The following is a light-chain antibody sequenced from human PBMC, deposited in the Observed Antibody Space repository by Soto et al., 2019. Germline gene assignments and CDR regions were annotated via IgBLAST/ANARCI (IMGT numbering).Light chain of an antibody. CDR1: SSDVGGYNY. Sequence: QSVLPQPASGSGSPGQSITISRTGTSSDVGGYNYVSWYQQHPGKAPKLMIYDVSNRPSGVSNRFSGSKSGNTASLTISGLQAEDEADYYCSSYTSSSTLVFGVGTKLTVI. CDR2: DVS. V-gene: IGLV2-14*01. J-gene: IGLJ3*02. CDR3: SSYTSSSTLV.